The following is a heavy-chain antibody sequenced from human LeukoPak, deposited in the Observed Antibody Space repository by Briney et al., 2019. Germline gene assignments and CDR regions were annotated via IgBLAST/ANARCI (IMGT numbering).Heavy chain of an antibody. CDR1: GGTFSSYA. D-gene: IGHD3-3*01. CDR3: ARSLHPLAPIFGVVISRAFDI. V-gene: IGHV1-69*05. CDR2: IIPIFGTA. Sequence: SVKVSCKASGGTFSSYAISWVRQAPGQGLEWMGGIIPIFGTANYAQKFQGRVTITTDESTSTAYMELSSLRSEDTAVYYCARSLHPLAPIFGVVISRAFDIWGQGTMVTVSS. J-gene: IGHJ3*02.